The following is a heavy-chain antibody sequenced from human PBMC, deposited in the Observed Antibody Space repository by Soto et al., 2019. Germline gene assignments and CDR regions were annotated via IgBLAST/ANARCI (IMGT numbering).Heavy chain of an antibody. CDR1: GYTFTSYF. D-gene: IGHD3-10*01. V-gene: IGHV1-46*01. CDR3: ARVSRGDFDI. Sequence: ASVKVSCKASGYTFTSYFIHWVRQAPGQGLEWMGVFDPSGVAANSAQKFQGRLTMTRDTSTSTVYMDLTSLGSDDTALYYCARVSRGDFDIWGQGTLVTVS. J-gene: IGHJ3*02. CDR2: FDPSGVAA.